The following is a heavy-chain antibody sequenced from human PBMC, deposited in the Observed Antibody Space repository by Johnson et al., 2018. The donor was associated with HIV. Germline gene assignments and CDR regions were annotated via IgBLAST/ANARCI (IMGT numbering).Heavy chain of an antibody. D-gene: IGHD3-10*01. CDR3: ARGNLYYSTDAFDI. Sequence: VQLVESGGGLVKPGRSLRLSCVASGFTFGDYAMHWVRQVPGKGLEWVSGISWASENIAYVDSVKGRFTISRDNAKNSLYLQMNSLRPEDTALYFCARGNLYYSTDAFDIWGQGTMVTVSS. CDR2: ISWASENI. J-gene: IGHJ3*02. V-gene: IGHV3-9*01. CDR1: GFTFGDYA.